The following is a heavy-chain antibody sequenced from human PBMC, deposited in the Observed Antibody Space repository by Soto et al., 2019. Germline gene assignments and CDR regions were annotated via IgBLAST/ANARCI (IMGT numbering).Heavy chain of an antibody. V-gene: IGHV4-39*01. CDR2: IYYSGSA. Sequence: QLQLQESGPGLVKPSETLSLTCTVSGGSISSSDYYWGWIRQPPGKGLEWIGNIYYSGSASYNPSLKSRVTISVDTSKNQVSLKLSSVTXADTAVXIXXXGXXXVGFDYWGQGTLVTVSS. D-gene: IGHD3-22*01. CDR1: GGSISSSDYY. CDR3: XXGXXXVGFDY. J-gene: IGHJ4*02.